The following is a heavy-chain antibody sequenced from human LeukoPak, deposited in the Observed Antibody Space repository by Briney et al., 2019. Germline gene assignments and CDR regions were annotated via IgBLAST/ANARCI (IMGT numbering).Heavy chain of an antibody. CDR2: IYPDDADT. D-gene: IGHD3-10*01. J-gene: IGHJ4*02. Sequence: GEPLNISCKGSGYRFTNYWIGWVRQMPGKGLEWMGIIYPDDADTRFSPSFQGQVTISADKSISTAYLQWSSLKASDTAIYYCARCPTGSPSRFDFWGQGTLVTVSS. CDR3: ARCPTGSPSRFDF. V-gene: IGHV5-51*01. CDR1: GYRFTNYW.